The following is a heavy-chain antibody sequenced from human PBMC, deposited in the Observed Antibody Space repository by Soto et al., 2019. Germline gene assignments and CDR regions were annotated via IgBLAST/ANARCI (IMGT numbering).Heavy chain of an antibody. Sequence: QVQLVQSGGEVKKPGASVKVSCKASGYNYNNYGVTWVRQAPGQGLEWMGWISAFNHKANYAPNIQERVPRPIDTHPNPSQMEMGSRSPDHPAVNYCAGRINVLLTDSPDLVYGGQGTLVTV. CDR3: AGRINVLLTDSPDLVY. CDR1: GYNYNNYG. D-gene: IGHD3-9*01. J-gene: IGHJ4*02. V-gene: IGHV1-18*04. CDR2: ISAFNHKA.